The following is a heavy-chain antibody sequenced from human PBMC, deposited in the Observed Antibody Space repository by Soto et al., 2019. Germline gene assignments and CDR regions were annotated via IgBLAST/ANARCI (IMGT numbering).Heavy chain of an antibody. J-gene: IGHJ6*02. Sequence: PGGSLRLSCAASGFTFSDYGMHWVRQAPGKGLEWVAVISYDERNKYYADSVKGRFTISRDNSKNTLYLQMNSLRAEDTAMYYCANTNYDFWGMVVWGQGTTVTVSS. CDR1: GFTFSDYG. CDR2: ISYDERNK. D-gene: IGHD3-3*01. CDR3: ANTNYDFWGMVV. V-gene: IGHV3-30*18.